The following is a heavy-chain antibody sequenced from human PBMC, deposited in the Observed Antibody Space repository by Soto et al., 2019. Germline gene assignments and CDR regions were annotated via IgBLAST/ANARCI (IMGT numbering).Heavy chain of an antibody. D-gene: IGHD1-26*01. V-gene: IGHV3-48*01. Sequence: EVQLVESGGGLVQPGGSLRLSCAASEFTFSSYSMNWVRQAPGKGLEWVSYISSSSSTIYYADSVKGRFTISRDNAKNSLYLQMDSLRAEDTAVYYCASGTYFFDYWGQGTLVTVSS. CDR2: ISSSSSTI. CDR1: EFTFSSYS. J-gene: IGHJ4*02. CDR3: ASGTYFFDY.